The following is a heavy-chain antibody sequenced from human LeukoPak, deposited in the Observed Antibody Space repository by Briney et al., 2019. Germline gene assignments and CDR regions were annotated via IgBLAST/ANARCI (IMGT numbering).Heavy chain of an antibody. CDR1: GFTFSSYA. Sequence: GGSLRLSCAVSGFTFSSYAMSWVRQAPGKGLEWVSAISGSGGSTYYADSVKGRFTVSRDNSKNTLYLQMNSLRAEDTAVYYCAKEIESGYSSSWWFFQHWGQGTLVTVSS. V-gene: IGHV3-23*01. D-gene: IGHD6-13*01. CDR3: AKEIESGYSSSWWFFQH. J-gene: IGHJ1*01. CDR2: ISGSGGST.